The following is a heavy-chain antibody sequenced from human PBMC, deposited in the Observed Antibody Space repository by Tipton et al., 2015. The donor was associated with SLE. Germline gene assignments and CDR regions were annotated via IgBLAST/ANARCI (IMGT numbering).Heavy chain of an antibody. CDR3: ARHPTGLIVQGWFDP. CDR1: GGSISSHY. D-gene: IGHD2/OR15-2a*01. V-gene: IGHV4-59*11. CDR2: IYYSGST. Sequence: TLSFTCTVSGGSISSHYWSWFRPPPGKGLGWSGYIYYSGSTNYNPSLKSRVTISVDTSKNQFSLKLSSVTAADTAVYYCARHPTGLIVQGWFDPWGQGTLVTVSS. J-gene: IGHJ5*02.